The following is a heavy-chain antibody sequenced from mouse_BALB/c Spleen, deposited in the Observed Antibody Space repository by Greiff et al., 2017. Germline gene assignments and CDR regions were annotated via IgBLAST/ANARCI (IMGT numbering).Heavy chain of an antibody. CDR3: ALRRGDYFDY. D-gene: IGHD2-12*01. Sequence: LVESGAELVRPGTSVKVSCKASGYAFTNYLIEWVKQRPGQGLEWIGVINPGSGGTNYNEKFKGKATLTADKSSSTAYMQLSSLTSDDSAVYFCALRRGDYFDYWGQGTTLTVSS. V-gene: IGHV1-54*01. CDR2: INPGSGGT. CDR1: GYAFTNYL. J-gene: IGHJ2*01.